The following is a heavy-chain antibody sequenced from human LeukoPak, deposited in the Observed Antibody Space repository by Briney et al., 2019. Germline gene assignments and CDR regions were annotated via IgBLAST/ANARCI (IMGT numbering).Heavy chain of an antibody. CDR2: INQDGSEK. D-gene: IGHD3-10*02. Sequence: GGSLRLSCAASGFSFSSFWMTWVRQTPGKGLEWVANINQDGSEKYYVDSVKGRFTISRDNAKNSLYLQMNSLRAEDTAVYYCAELGITMIGGVWGKGTTVTISS. CDR3: AELGITMIGGV. CDR1: GFSFSSFW. J-gene: IGHJ6*04. V-gene: IGHV3-7*01.